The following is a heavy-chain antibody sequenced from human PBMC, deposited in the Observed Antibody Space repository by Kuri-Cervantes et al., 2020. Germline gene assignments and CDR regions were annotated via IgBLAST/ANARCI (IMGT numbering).Heavy chain of an antibody. Sequence: GGSLRLSCVASTFTFSSYWMHWVRQAPGKGLVWVSRINSDGSSTTYADSVRGRFTISRDNAKNTLYLQMNSLRADDTAVYYCTRDSYDSLRYYGMDVWGQGTTVTVSS. CDR3: TRDSYDSLRYYGMDV. D-gene: IGHD3-3*01. CDR1: TFTFSSYW. CDR2: INSDGSST. J-gene: IGHJ6*02. V-gene: IGHV3-74*01.